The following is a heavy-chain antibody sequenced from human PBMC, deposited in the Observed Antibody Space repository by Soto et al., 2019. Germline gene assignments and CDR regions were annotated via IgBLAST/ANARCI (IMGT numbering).Heavy chain of an antibody. CDR1: GFTFDDYA. CDR2: ISWNSGRI. J-gene: IGHJ6*02. Sequence: EMQLVESGGGLVQPGMSLRLSCAASGFTFDDYAMYWVRQVPGKGLEWVSGISWNSGRIGYADSVKGRFTISRDNAKNSLYLQMNSLRTEDTALLYCTKGKILGGDGYNSYYYNAMDVWGQGTTVTVSS. D-gene: IGHD3-16*01. V-gene: IGHV3-9*01. CDR3: TKGKILGGDGYNSYYYNAMDV.